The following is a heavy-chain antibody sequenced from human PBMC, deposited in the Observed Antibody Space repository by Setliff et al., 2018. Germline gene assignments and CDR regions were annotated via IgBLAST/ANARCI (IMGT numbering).Heavy chain of an antibody. J-gene: IGHJ4*02. CDR3: ARAKGTTMATQYFDY. CDR2: SNSDESTT. Sequence: LSLTCAASGFTFSSYWMHWVRQAPGKGLVWVSRSNSDESTTNHADSVKGRFTISRDNAKKSVDLPINSLRAEDTAVYYCARAKGTTMATQYFDYWGQGTLVTVSS. D-gene: IGHD3-10*01. V-gene: IGHV3-74*01. CDR1: GFTFSSYW.